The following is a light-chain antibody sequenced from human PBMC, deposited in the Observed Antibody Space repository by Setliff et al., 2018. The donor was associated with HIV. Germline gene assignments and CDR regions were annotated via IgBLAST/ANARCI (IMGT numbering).Light chain of an antibody. J-gene: IGLJ1*01. CDR1: SSDVGVYNY. CDR3: GSYAGSKSYG. CDR2: GVT. V-gene: IGLV2-8*01. Sequence: QSVLAQPPSASGSPGQSVTISCTGASSDVGVYNYVSWFQQHPGKAPKLMIYGVTKRPSGVPDRFSGSKSGNTASLTVSGLQAEDEADYYCGSYAGSKSYGFGTGTKV.